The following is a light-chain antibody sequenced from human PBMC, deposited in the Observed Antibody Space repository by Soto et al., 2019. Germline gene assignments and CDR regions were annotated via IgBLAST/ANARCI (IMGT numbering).Light chain of an antibody. Sequence: EIVMTQSPATLSVSPGERATLSCRASQSVGSNLAWYQQKPGQAPRLLIYGASTRATGIPARFSGTGSGTEFSLTISSLQSEDLAVYYCQQYDNWPLTFGGGTKVEI. J-gene: IGKJ4*01. V-gene: IGKV3-15*01. CDR3: QQYDNWPLT. CDR2: GAS. CDR1: QSVGSN.